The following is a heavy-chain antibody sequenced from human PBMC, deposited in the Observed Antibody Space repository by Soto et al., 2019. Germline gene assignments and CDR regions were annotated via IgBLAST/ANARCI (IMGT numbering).Heavy chain of an antibody. Sequence: ASVKVSCKASGGTFSSYAISWVRQAPGQGLEWMGGIIPIFGTANYAQKFQGRVTITADKSTSTAYMELSSLRSEDTAVYYCARDVAARGNYYYGMDVWGQGTTVTVSS. CDR1: GGTFSSYA. D-gene: IGHD6-6*01. V-gene: IGHV1-69*06. CDR3: ARDVAARGNYYYGMDV. J-gene: IGHJ6*02. CDR2: IIPIFGTA.